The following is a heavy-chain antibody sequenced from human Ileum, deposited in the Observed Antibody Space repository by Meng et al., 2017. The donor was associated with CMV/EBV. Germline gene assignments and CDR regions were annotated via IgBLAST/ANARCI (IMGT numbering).Heavy chain of an antibody. CDR3: VRSSGWALFDY. CDR1: GFTFSDYY. D-gene: IGHD6-19*01. V-gene: IGHV1-2*02. J-gene: IGHJ4*02. Sequence: VQRVQPGAGRKKPGASVKVSCTISGFTFSDYYIHWVRQAPGQGLEWMGWVNSKNTATNYARKFQGRVSMTRDTSISTAHMELSRLMSDDTAVYYCVRSSGWALFDYWGQGTLVTVSS. CDR2: VNSKNTAT.